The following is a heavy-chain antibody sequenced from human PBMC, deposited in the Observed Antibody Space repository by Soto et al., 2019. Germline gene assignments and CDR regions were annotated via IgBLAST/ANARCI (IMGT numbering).Heavy chain of an antibody. D-gene: IGHD2-2*01. CDR1: GFTFSSYG. V-gene: IGHV3-30*18. J-gene: IGHJ4*02. CDR3: AKDIVAGFVVVPAATLY. Sequence: GGSLRLSCAASGFTFSSYGMHWVRQAPGKGLEWVAVISYDGSNKYYADSVKGRFTISRDNSKNTLYLQMNSLRAEDTAVYYCAKDIVAGFVVVPAATLYWGQGTLVTVSS. CDR2: ISYDGSNK.